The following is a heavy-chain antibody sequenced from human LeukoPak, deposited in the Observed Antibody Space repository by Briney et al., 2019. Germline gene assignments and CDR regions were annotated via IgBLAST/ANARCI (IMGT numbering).Heavy chain of an antibody. V-gene: IGHV1-69*13. CDR1: GGTFSSYA. CDR3: ATPGYSSGWVLDY. Sequence: GASVKVSCKASGGTFSSYAISWVRQAPGQGLEWMGGIIPIFGTANYAQKFQGRVTITADGSTSTAYMELSSLRSEDTAVYYCATPGYSSGWVLDYWGQGTLVTVSS. D-gene: IGHD6-19*01. J-gene: IGHJ4*02. CDR2: IIPIFGTA.